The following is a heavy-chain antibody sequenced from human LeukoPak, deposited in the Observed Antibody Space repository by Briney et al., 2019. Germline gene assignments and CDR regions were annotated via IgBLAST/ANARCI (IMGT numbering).Heavy chain of an antibody. CDR2: IYPGDSDT. Sequence: KVSCKASGYTFTSYGISWVRQMPGKGLEWLGIIYPGDSDTRYSPSFQGQVTISADKSTTTAYLQWSSLKASDTAIYYCARRGGSLHYFDYWGQGTLVTVSS. D-gene: IGHD2-15*01. CDR3: ARRGGSLHYFDY. J-gene: IGHJ4*02. V-gene: IGHV5-51*01. CDR1: GYTFTSYG.